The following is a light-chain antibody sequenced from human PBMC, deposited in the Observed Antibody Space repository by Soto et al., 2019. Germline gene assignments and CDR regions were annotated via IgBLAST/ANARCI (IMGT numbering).Light chain of an antibody. Sequence: QSALTQPPSASGSPGQSVTISCTGTSSDVGGYNYVSWYQQHPGKAPKLMIYEVSKRPSGVPDRFSGSKSGNTASLTVSGLQAEDEADYYCSSYAGSNILYVFGTGTNVTGL. V-gene: IGLV2-8*01. CDR1: SSDVGGYNY. CDR3: SSYAGSNILYV. J-gene: IGLJ1*01. CDR2: EVS.